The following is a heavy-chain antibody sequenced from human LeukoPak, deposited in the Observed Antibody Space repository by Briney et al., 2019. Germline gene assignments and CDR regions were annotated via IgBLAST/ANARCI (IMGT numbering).Heavy chain of an antibody. J-gene: IGHJ3*02. D-gene: IGHD1-26*01. CDR2: LTGSGVTT. CDR3: SKHTVGGTVGWDAFDI. V-gene: IGHV3-23*01. Sequence: SGGSLRLSCAASGFSFSTYAMSWVRQAPGKGLEWVSCLTGSGVTTYYADSVKGRFTISRDNSKITLYLHMNSLRVDDTAVYYCSKHTVGGTVGWDAFDIWGQVTMGTVS. CDR1: GFSFSTYA.